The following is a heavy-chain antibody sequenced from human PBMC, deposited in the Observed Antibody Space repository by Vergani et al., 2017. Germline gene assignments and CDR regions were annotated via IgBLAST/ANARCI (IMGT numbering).Heavy chain of an antibody. Sequence: EVQLVESGGGLIQPGGSLRLSCAASGFTVSSNYMSWVRQAPGKGLEWVSVIYSGGSTYYADSVKGRFTISRDNSKNTLYLQMNSLRAEDTAVYYCAKDGVYDSSGYYGEFDYWGQGTLVTVSS. V-gene: IGHV3-53*01. CDR1: GFTVSSNY. J-gene: IGHJ4*02. CDR3: AKDGVYDSSGYYGEFDY. D-gene: IGHD3-22*01. CDR2: IYSGGST.